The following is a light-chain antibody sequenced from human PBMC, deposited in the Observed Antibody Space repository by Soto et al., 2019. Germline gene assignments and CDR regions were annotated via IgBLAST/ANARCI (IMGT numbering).Light chain of an antibody. CDR1: SSDIGNYDY. J-gene: IGLJ2*01. CDR3: TSYAGSNNVV. Sequence: QSALAQPPSASGSPGQSVTFSCTGTSSDIGNYDYVSWYQQHPGKAPKLIIYEVNKRPSGVPDRFSGSKSGSTASLTVSGLQVEDEADYYCTSYAGSNNVVFGGGTKLTVL. V-gene: IGLV2-8*01. CDR2: EVN.